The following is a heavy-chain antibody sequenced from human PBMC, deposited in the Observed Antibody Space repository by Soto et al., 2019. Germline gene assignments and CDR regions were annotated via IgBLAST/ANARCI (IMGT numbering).Heavy chain of an antibody. Sequence: GGSLRLSCVDSGVIFEDFAMNWVRQVPGKGLEWVSGISWNSATLAYADSVKGRFIVSRDNAKNILYLQMNSLRAEDAALYYCAKDVGSYYYDTSAYLYDYWGQGTLVTVSS. J-gene: IGHJ4*02. V-gene: IGHV3-9*01. CDR2: ISWNSATL. D-gene: IGHD3-22*01. CDR1: GVIFEDFA. CDR3: AKDVGSYYYDTSAYLYDY.